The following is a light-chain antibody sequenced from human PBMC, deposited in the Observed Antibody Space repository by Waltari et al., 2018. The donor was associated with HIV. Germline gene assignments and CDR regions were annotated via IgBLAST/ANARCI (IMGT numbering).Light chain of an antibody. CDR2: NVN. Sequence: QSALTQPASVSGSPGQSISISCIGSTGDLGAYNYVSWYQQHPGKAPRLIIYNVNYRPSGGFHRFSCSKSGNTASLTISGLQAEDEAVYHCSSYTSSDTQIFGGGTKVTVL. CDR1: TGDLGAYNY. V-gene: IGLV2-14*03. J-gene: IGLJ2*01. CDR3: SSYTSSDTQI.